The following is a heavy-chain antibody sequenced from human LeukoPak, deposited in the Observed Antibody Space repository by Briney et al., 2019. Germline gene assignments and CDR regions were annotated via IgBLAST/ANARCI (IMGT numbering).Heavy chain of an antibody. D-gene: IGHD3-10*01. V-gene: IGHV3-21*01. CDR1: GFTFSSYS. CDR3: ARGVGGDAFDI. CDR2: ISSSSSYI. J-gene: IGHJ3*02. Sequence: GGSLRLSCAASGFTFSSYSMNWVRQAPGKGLEWVSSISSSSSYIYYADSVKGRFTVSRDNAKNSLYLQMNSLRAEDTAVYYCARGVGGDAFDIWGQGTMVTVSS.